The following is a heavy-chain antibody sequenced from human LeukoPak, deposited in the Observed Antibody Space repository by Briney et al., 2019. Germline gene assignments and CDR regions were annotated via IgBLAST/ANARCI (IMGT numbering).Heavy chain of an antibody. V-gene: IGHV4-59*01. Sequence: PSETLSLTCTVSGGSISSYSWSWIRQTPGKGLEWIGYIYYSGSTNYNPSLKSRVTISVDTSKNQFSLKLSSVNAADTAVYYCARVPAAPYYFDYWGQGTLVTVSS. CDR2: IYYSGST. CDR1: GGSISSYS. CDR3: ARVPAAPYYFDY. D-gene: IGHD2-2*01. J-gene: IGHJ4*02.